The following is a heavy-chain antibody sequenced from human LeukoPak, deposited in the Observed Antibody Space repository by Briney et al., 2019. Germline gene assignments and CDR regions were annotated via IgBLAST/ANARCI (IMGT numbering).Heavy chain of an antibody. Sequence: ASVNVSFKASGYTFTTYAMNWVRQAPGQGLEWMGWINTNTGNPTYAQGFTGRFVFSLDTSVSTAYLQISSLKAEDTAVYYCARGYCSGGSCSLVDYWGQGTLVTVSS. J-gene: IGHJ4*02. V-gene: IGHV7-4-1*02. CDR2: INTNTGNP. CDR3: ARGYCSGGSCSLVDY. CDR1: GYTFTTYA. D-gene: IGHD2-15*01.